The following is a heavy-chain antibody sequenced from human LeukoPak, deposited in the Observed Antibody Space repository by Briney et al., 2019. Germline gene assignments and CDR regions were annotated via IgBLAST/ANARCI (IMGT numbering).Heavy chain of an antibody. CDR3: AKDRDRTQWLRSFDY. CDR1: GFTFSSYA. Sequence: GGSLRLSCAASGFTFSSYAMSWVRQAPEKGLELVSAISGSGGSTYYADYVKGRFTISRDNSKNTLYLQMNSLRAEDTAVYYCAKDRDRTQWLRSFDYWGQGTLVTVSS. D-gene: IGHD6-19*01. J-gene: IGHJ4*02. CDR2: ISGSGGST. V-gene: IGHV3-23*01.